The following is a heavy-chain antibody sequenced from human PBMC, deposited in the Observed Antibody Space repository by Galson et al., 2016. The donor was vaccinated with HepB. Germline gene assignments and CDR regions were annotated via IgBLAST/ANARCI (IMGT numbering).Heavy chain of an antibody. CDR1: GGTFSHSV. J-gene: IGHJ6*02. V-gene: IGHV1-69*01. CDR2: IIPIYGPA. CDR3: ARADSWLVTDDYYHTMDV. Sequence: SCKASGGTFSHSVFSWVRQAPGQGLEWMGGIIPIYGPANYAQKFQGRVTITADDSTRTAYMELRSLRSDDTAVYYCARADSWLVTDDYYHTMDVWGQGTT. D-gene: IGHD6-19*01.